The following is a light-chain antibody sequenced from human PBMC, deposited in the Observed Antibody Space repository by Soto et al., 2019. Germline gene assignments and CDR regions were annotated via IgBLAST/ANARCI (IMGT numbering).Light chain of an antibody. CDR1: QSVNSH. CDR3: QQRSNWPRT. Sequence: EIVLTQSPVTLSLSPGERATLSCRASQSVNSHLAWYQQKPGQAPRLLIYDSSNRATGIPARFSGSGSGTDFTLTISSLEPEDFAFYYCQQRSNWPRTVGGGTKVDSK. J-gene: IGKJ4*01. V-gene: IGKV3-11*01. CDR2: DSS.